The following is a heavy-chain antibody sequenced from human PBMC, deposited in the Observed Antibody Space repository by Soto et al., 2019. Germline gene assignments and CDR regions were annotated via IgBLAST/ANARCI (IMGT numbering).Heavy chain of an antibody. J-gene: IGHJ5*01. D-gene: IGHD7-27*01. CDR3: TGGPPNWGFDS. CDR1: GYTFTSYA. V-gene: IGHV1-8*02. CDR2: MSPKTANT. Sequence: ASVKVSCKASGYTFTSYAMHWVRQAPGQGLEWMGWMSPKTANTGYAQKFQDRVTMTRSTSISTAYMELSSLTSEDTAVYYCTGGPPNWGFDSWGQGTPVTVSS.